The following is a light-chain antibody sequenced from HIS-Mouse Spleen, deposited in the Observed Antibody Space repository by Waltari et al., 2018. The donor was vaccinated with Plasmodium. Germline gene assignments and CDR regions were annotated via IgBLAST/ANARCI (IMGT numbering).Light chain of an antibody. Sequence: EIVMTQSPATLSVSPGERATLSCRDSQSVSSNLAWYQQKPGQAPRLLIYGASTRATGIPARFSGSGSGTEFTLTISSLQSEDFAVYYCQQSNNWSFTFGPGTKVDIK. J-gene: IGKJ3*01. V-gene: IGKV3-15*01. CDR2: GAS. CDR1: QSVSSN. CDR3: QQSNNWSFT.